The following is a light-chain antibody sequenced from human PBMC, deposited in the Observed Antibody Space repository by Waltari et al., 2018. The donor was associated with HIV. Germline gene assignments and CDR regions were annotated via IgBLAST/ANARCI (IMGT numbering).Light chain of an antibody. Sequence: QSVLTQPPSASGTPGQTVTISCSGGSSNIGNDNVYWYQQLPGMTPKLLIYKNYVRPSGLPDRFAGSKSGTSASLTISGLRSEDEADYYCVGWDSSLSAYVFGAGTKVTVL. J-gene: IGLJ1*01. V-gene: IGLV1-47*01. CDR1: SSNIGNDN. CDR2: KNY. CDR3: VGWDSSLSAYV.